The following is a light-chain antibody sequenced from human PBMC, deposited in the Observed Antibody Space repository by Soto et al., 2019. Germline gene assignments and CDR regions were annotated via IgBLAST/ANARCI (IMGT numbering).Light chain of an antibody. CDR3: SSFAGNNNLL. Sequence: QSVLTQPPSVSASPGQSVTIPCTATSSDVGAYNRVSWYQQYPGTPPKLMISEVNNRPSGVPDRFSGSKSANTASLTISGLQAEDEADYYCSSFAGNNNLLFGGGTKLTVL. CDR1: SSDVGAYNR. J-gene: IGLJ2*01. CDR2: EVN. V-gene: IGLV2-18*02.